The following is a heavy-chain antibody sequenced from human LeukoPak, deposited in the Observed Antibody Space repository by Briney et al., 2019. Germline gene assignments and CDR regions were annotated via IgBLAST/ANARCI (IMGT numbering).Heavy chain of an antibody. V-gene: IGHV4-61*01. J-gene: IGHJ4*02. Sequence: SETLSLTCSVSGGSISSSSYYWSWIRQPPGKGLEWTGYIYYSGSTNYNPSLRSRVTILVDTSKNQFSLKLSSVTAADTAVYYCARVSMIRGFDYWGQGTLVTVSS. CDR3: ARVSMIRGFDY. D-gene: IGHD3-22*01. CDR1: GGSISSSSYY. CDR2: IYYSGST.